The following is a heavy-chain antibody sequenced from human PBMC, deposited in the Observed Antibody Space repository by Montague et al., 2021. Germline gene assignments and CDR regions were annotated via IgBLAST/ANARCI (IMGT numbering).Heavy chain of an antibody. CDR1: EFTLSTSW. CDR2: INPDGSST. CDR3: ARAGYYGGLDI. Sequence: SLRLSCAASEFTLSTSWIHWVRQAPGKGLVWVSRINPDGSSTNYADSVAGRFTISRDNGKNTLYLQMNSLRAEDTAVYFCARAGYYGGLDIWGQGTMVTASS. V-gene: IGHV3-74*01. D-gene: IGHD2-21*01. J-gene: IGHJ3*02.